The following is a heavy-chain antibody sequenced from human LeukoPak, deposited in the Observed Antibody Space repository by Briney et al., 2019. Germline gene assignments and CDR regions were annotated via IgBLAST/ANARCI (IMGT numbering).Heavy chain of an antibody. CDR3: ARDNVRVGGTAYYYYYMDV. Sequence: ASVTVSCKASGYTFPNFGISWVRQAPGQGREWMAWISTYSGNTKYAQKFQGRVTMTTDRSTSTAYMELRSLKSDDTAVYYCARDNVRVGGTAYYYYYMDVWGKGTTVTISS. J-gene: IGHJ6*03. V-gene: IGHV1-18*01. CDR2: ISTYSGNT. D-gene: IGHD1-26*01. CDR1: GYTFPNFG.